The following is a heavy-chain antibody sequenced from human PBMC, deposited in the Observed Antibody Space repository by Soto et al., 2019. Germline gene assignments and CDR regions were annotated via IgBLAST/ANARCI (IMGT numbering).Heavy chain of an antibody. J-gene: IGHJ4*02. V-gene: IGHV3-43*01. D-gene: IGHD3-16*02. CDR2: ISWDGGST. CDR3: ARMGELSTL. CDR1: GFTLVDYT. Sequence: PGGAVRRSCAASGFTLVDYTIHWVRQAPGKGLEWVSLISWDGGSTYYADSVKGRFTISRDNSKNSLYLQMNSLRTEDTALYYCARMGELSTLWGQGNLVSGSS.